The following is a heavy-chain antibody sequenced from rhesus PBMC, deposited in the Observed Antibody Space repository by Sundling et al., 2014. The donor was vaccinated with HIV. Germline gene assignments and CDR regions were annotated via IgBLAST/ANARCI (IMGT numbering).Heavy chain of an antibody. CDR3: ARTGGGRSPLDYYGLDS. J-gene: IGHJ6*01. D-gene: IGHD6-25*01. V-gene: IGHV4-160*01. CDR1: GGSINSNY. Sequence: QLQESGPGLVRPSETLSLTCAVSGGSINSNYWSWFRQPPGKGLEWIGGIYGSGGSTEYNPSLKSQVTISIDTSKKQFSLKLSSVTAADTAVYFCARTGGGRSPLDYYGLDSWGQGVVVTVSS. CDR2: IYGSGGST.